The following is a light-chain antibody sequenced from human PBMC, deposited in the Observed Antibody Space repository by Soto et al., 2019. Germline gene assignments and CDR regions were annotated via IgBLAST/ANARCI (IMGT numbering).Light chain of an antibody. Sequence: ETVMTQSPATLSVSPGERPTLSCRASQSVSSNLAWYQQKPGQAPRLLIYDASTRATGIPARFSGSGSGTEFTLTISSLQSEDFAVYYCQQYNTWPLTFGPGTKVDNK. CDR2: DAS. CDR3: QQYNTWPLT. J-gene: IGKJ3*01. V-gene: IGKV3-15*01. CDR1: QSVSSN.